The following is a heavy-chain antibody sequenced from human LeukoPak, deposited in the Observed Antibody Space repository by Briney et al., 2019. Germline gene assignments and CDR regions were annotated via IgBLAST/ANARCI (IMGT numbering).Heavy chain of an antibody. V-gene: IGHV3-74*01. J-gene: IGHJ4*02. CDR1: GFTFSSYW. D-gene: IGHD3-22*01. CDR2: INSDGSSA. CDR3: ARTEDYYDSSGCFDY. Sequence: GGSLRLSCAASGFTFSSYWMHWVRQVPGKGLVWVSRINSDGSSASYADSVKGRFTISRDNAKNTLYLQMNSLTVEDTAVYYCARTEDYYDSSGCFDYWGQGTLVTVSS.